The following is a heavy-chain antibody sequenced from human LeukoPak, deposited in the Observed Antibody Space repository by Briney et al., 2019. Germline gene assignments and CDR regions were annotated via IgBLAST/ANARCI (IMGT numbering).Heavy chain of an antibody. J-gene: IGHJ5*02. Sequence: SETLSLTCTVSGGSISSSSYYWGWIRQPPGKGLEWIGSIYYSGSTYYNPSLKGRVTISVDTSKNQFSLKLSSVTAADTAVYYCARTIFGVVIMAYNWFDPWGQGTLVTVSS. CDR3: ARTIFGVVIMAYNWFDP. D-gene: IGHD3-3*01. CDR2: IYYSGST. CDR1: GGSISSSSYY. V-gene: IGHV4-39*01.